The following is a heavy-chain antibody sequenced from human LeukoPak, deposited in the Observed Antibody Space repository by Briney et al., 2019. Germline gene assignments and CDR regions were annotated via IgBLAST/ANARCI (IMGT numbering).Heavy chain of an antibody. CDR2: INPTGGST. Sequence: ASVNVSCKASGYTFPSYFMHWVRQAPGQGLEWMGIINPTGGSTTYAQKFQGRVTMTRDTSTSTVYMELSSLRSEDTAVYYCARDRGTMILDYWGQGTLVTVSS. CDR1: GYTFPSYF. D-gene: IGHD3-22*01. V-gene: IGHV1-46*01. CDR3: ARDRGTMILDY. J-gene: IGHJ4*02.